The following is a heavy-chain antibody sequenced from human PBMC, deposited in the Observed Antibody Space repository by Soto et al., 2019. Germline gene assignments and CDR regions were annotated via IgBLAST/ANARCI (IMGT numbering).Heavy chain of an antibody. CDR2: IIPILVTI. J-gene: IGHJ6*02. V-gene: IGHV1-69*01. CDR3: GTPDSSGFFYGMDV. D-gene: IGHD5-12*01. Sequence: QVQLVQSGAEVKKPGSSVKVSCKTSGDPFSTNGISWVRQAPGQGLEWMAGIIPILVTIKYGQKFHGRVTVSADESTNTVYLEVVILTSEDKAVYYCGTPDSSGFFYGMDVWGQGTTVNVSS. CDR1: GDPFSTNG.